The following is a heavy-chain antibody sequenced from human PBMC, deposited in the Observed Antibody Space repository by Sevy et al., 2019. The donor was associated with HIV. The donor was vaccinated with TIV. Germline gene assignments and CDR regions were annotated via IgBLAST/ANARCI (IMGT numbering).Heavy chain of an antibody. Sequence: GGCLRLSCAASGFTFSSYAMHWVRQAPGKGLEWVAVISYDGSNKYYADSVKGRFTISRDNSKNTLYLQMNSLSAEDTAVYYCARQLNYFDYWGQGTPVFVSS. CDR1: GFTFSSYA. CDR2: ISYDGSNK. V-gene: IGHV3-30-3*01. J-gene: IGHJ4*02. CDR3: ARQLNYFDY.